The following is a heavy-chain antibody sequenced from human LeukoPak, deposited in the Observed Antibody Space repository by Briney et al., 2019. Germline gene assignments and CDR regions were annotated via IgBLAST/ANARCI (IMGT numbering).Heavy chain of an antibody. CDR1: GGSFSTYT. CDR3: ARVDRYNFYLDV. CDR2: IMPKFGAP. Sequence: ASVKVSCKASGGSFSTYTITWVRQAPGQGLEWMGGIMPKFGAPNYAQKFQGRVTVTTDESTSTAYMELSSLRFEDTAIYYCARVDRYNFYLDVWGKGTTVPVSS. J-gene: IGHJ6*03. V-gene: IGHV1-69*05.